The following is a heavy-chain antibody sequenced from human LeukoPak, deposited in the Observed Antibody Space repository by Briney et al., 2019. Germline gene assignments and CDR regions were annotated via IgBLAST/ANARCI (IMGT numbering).Heavy chain of an antibody. V-gene: IGHV4-59*01. D-gene: IGHD3-16*01. CDR3: ARGIRGAADY. J-gene: IGHJ4*02. CDR2: IHNSGST. CDR1: SDSISSYY. Sequence: SETLSLTCTVASDSISSYYWSWIRQPPGKGLEWIGFIHNSGSTNYNPSLKSRLAMSLDTSKNQFSLNLNSVTAADTAVYYCARGIRGAADYWGQGTLVTVSS.